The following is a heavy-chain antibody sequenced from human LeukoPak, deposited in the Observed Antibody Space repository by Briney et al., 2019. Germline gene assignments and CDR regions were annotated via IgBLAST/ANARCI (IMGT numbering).Heavy chain of an antibody. V-gene: IGHV4-4*02. J-gene: IGHJ5*02. D-gene: IGHD5-12*01. CDR3: ARDGRSGYEDL. Sequence: SETLSLTCAVSGGSISSSNWWSWVRQPPGKGLEWIGEIYHSGSTYYNPSLKSRVTISIDTSKNQFSLRLTSVTAADTAIYYCARDGRSGYEDLWGPGTLVTVSS. CDR1: GGSISSSNW. CDR2: IYHSGST.